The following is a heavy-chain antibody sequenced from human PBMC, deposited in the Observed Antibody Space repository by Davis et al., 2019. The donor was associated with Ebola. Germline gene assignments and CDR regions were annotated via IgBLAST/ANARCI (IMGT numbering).Heavy chain of an antibody. CDR1: GFTVSSNY. V-gene: IGHV3-66*01. CDR2: IYSGGST. J-gene: IGHJ6*02. Sequence: GGSLRLSWSVSGFTVSSNYMSWVRQAPGKGLEWVSVIYSGGSTYYADSVKGRFTISRDNSKNTLYLQMNSLRAEDTAVYYCARDNPGYCSSTGCYSYYYYGMDVWGQGTTVTVSS. CDR3: ARDNPGYCSSTGCYSYYYYGMDV. D-gene: IGHD2-2*02.